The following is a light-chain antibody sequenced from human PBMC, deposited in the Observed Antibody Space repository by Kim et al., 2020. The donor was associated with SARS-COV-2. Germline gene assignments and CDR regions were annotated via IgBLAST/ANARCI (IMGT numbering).Light chain of an antibody. V-gene: IGLV2-14*03. CDR3: SSYISGTSSPYV. J-gene: IGLJ1*01. Sequence: QSALTQPASVSGSPGQSITISCTGTSSDVGGHDFVSWYQHHPGKAPKLIIFDVNKRPSGVSIRFSGSKSGNTASLTISGLQAEDEADFFCSSYISGTSSPYVFGTGTKVTVL. CDR2: DVN. CDR1: SSDVGGHDF.